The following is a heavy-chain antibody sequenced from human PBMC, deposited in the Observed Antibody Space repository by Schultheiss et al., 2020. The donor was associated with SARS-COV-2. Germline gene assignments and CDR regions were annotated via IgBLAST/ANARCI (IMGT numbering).Heavy chain of an antibody. V-gene: IGHV4-30-2*01. CDR3: ARGLGYYGSTTKGDY. D-gene: IGHD3-10*01. Sequence: SQTLSLTCAVSGGSISSGGYSWSWIRQPPGKGLEWIGYIYHSGSTYYNPSLKSRVTISVDPSKNQFSLKLSSVTAADTAVYYCARGLGYYGSTTKGDYWAQGTLVTVSS. CDR2: IYHSGST. J-gene: IGHJ4*02. CDR1: GGSISSGGYS.